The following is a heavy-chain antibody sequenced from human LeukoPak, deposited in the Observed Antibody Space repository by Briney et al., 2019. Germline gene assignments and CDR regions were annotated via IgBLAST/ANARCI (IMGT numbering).Heavy chain of an antibody. D-gene: IGHD6-13*01. CDR2: INPNSGGT. V-gene: IGHV1-2*04. J-gene: IGHJ6*02. CDR3: AREAGKNYYYGMDV. Sequence: GASVKVSCKASGYTFTSYGISWVRQAPGQGLEWMGWINPNSGGTNYAQKFQGWVTMTRDTSISTAYMELSRLRSDDTAVYYCAREAGKNYYYGMDVWGQGTTVTVSS. CDR1: GYTFTSYG.